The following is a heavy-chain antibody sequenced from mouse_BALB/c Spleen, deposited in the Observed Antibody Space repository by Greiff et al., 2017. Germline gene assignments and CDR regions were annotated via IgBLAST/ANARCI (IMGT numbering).Heavy chain of an antibody. CDR3: ARGRSTMITYYALDY. D-gene: IGHD2-4*01. J-gene: IGHJ4*01. V-gene: IGHV1-7*01. CDR2: INPSTGYT. CDR1: GYTFTSYW. Sequence: QVQLQQSGAELAKPGASVKMSCKASGYTFTSYWMHWVKQRPGQGLEWIGYINPSTGYTEYNQKFKDKATLTADKSSSIAYMQLSSLTSEDSAVYYCARGRSTMITYYALDYWGQGTSVTVSS.